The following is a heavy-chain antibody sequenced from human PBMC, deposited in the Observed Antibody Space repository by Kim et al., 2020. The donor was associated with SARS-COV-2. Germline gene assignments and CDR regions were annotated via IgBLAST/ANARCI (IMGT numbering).Heavy chain of an antibody. Sequence: SETLSLTCTVSGGSISSYYWSWIRQPPGKGLEWIGYIYYSGSTNYNPSLKSRVTISVDTSKNQFSLKLSSVTAADTAVYYCARVGGLWFGETPTDAFDIWGQGTMVTVSS. V-gene: IGHV4-59*01. CDR1: GGSISSYY. CDR2: IYYSGST. J-gene: IGHJ3*02. D-gene: IGHD3-10*01. CDR3: ARVGGLWFGETPTDAFDI.